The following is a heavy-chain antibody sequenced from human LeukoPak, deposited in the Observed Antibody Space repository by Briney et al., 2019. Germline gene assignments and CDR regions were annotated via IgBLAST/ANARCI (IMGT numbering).Heavy chain of an antibody. D-gene: IGHD5-12*01. V-gene: IGHV4-34*01. J-gene: IGHJ4*02. CDR1: GGSFSGYY. CDR2: INHSGST. Sequence: SETLSLTCAVYGGSFSGYYWSWIRQPPGKGLEWIGEINHSGSTNYNPSLKSRVTISVDTSKNQFSLKLSSVTAADTAVYYRARFVGGYDSLYFDYWGQGTLVTVSS. CDR3: ARFVGGYDSLYFDY.